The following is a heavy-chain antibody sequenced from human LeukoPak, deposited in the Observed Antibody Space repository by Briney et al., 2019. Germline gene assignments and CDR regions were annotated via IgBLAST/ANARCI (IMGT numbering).Heavy chain of an antibody. CDR3: AKEHTAMVQLFDY. D-gene: IGHD5-18*01. V-gene: IGHV3-30*18. J-gene: IGHJ4*02. CDR1: GFTVSSNY. CDR2: ISYDGSNK. Sequence: GGSLRLSCAASGFTVSSNYMSWVRQAPGKGLEWVAVISYDGSNKYYADSVKGRFTISRDNSKNTLYLQMNSLRAEDTAVYYCAKEHTAMVQLFDYWGQGTLVTVSS.